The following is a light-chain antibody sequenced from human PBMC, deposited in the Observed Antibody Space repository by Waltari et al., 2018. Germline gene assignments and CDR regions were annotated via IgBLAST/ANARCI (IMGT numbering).Light chain of an antibody. CDR1: NIDSNS. V-gene: IGLV3-21*02. CDR3: QVWDGNRDHWV. CDR2: DDS. Sequence: SYVLTQPPSVSVAPGQPARLICCGDNIDSNSVPWYQQKPGQAPVVVVYDDSDRPSGIPERFSGSNSGNTATLTISRVEAGDEADYYCQVWDGNRDHWVFGGGTKLTVL. J-gene: IGLJ3*02.